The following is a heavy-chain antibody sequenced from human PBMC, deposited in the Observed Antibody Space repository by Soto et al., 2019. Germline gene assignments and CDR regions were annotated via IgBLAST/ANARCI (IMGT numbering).Heavy chain of an antibody. J-gene: IGHJ6*02. Sequence: VGFLRLSCAASGFTFSSYAMSWVRQAPGKGLEWVSAISGRGGSTYYADSVKGRFTISRDSSKNTLYLQMNSLRAEDTAVYYCAIIAVAGTGGMDVWGQGTTVTVSS. CDR1: GFTFSSYA. CDR2: ISGRGGST. V-gene: IGHV3-23*01. CDR3: AIIAVAGTGGMDV. D-gene: IGHD6-19*01.